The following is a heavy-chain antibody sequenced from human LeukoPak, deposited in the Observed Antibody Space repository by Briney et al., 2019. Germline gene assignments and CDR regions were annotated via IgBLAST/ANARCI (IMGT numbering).Heavy chain of an antibody. CDR1: GGSFSGYY. V-gene: IGHV4-34*01. D-gene: IGHD3-10*01. Sequence: SETLSLTCAVYGGSFSGYYWSWIRQPPGKGLEWIGEINHSGSTNYNPFLKSRVTISVDTSKNQFSLKLSSVTAADTAVYYCARGVRGSGSYGAYYFDYWGQGTLVTVSS. CDR3: ARGVRGSGSYGAYYFDY. CDR2: INHSGST. J-gene: IGHJ4*02.